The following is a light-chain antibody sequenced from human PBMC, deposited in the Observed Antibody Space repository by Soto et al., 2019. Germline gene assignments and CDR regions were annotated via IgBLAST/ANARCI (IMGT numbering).Light chain of an antibody. Sequence: DLQMTQSPSSLSASVGDRVTITCQASQDISNYLNWYQQKPGKAPKLLIYDVFNLETGVPSRFSGSGSGTDFTFTISSLQPEDIATYYCQQYDNVPITFGQGTRLEIK. J-gene: IGKJ5*01. CDR2: DVF. V-gene: IGKV1-33*01. CDR1: QDISNY. CDR3: QQYDNVPIT.